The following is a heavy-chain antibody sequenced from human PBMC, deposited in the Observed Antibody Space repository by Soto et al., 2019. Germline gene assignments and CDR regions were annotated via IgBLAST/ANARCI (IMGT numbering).Heavy chain of an antibody. Sequence: HPGGSLRLSCAASGFTFSSYAMHWVRQAPGEGLEWVAVISYDGSNKYYADSVKGRFTISRDNSKNTLYLQMNSLRAEDTAVYYCARESYCSSTSCYWPDAFDIWGQGTMVTVSS. CDR3: ARESYCSSTSCYWPDAFDI. V-gene: IGHV3-30-3*01. CDR2: ISYDGSNK. D-gene: IGHD2-2*01. CDR1: GFTFSSYA. J-gene: IGHJ3*02.